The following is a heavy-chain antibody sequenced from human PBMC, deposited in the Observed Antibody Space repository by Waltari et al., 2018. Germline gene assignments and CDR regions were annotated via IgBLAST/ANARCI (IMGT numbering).Heavy chain of an antibody. CDR3: AGAPLGSSWSFDY. CDR2: INPNSGVT. J-gene: IGHJ4*02. D-gene: IGHD6-13*01. CDR1: GGTFSTYG. V-gene: IGHV1-2*06. Sequence: QVQLVQSGAEVKKPGSSVKVSCKASGGTFSTYGISWVRQAPGQGLEWMGRINPNSGVTNYAQKFQGRVTMTRDTSISTAYMELSRLRSDDTAVYYCAGAPLGSSWSFDYWGQGTLVTVSS.